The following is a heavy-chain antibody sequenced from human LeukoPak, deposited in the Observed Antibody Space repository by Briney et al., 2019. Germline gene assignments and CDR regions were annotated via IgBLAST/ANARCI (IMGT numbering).Heavy chain of an antibody. CDR2: IYHSGST. D-gene: IGHD2-8*01. V-gene: IGHV4-38-2*02. CDR1: GYSISSGYY. J-gene: IGHJ6*03. CDR3: ARVPYCTNGVCYFSGYYYYMDV. Sequence: PSETLSLTCTVSGYSISSGYYWGWIRQPPGKGLEWIGSIYHSGSTYYNPSLKSRVTISVDTSKNQFSLKLSSVTAADTAVYYCARVPYCTNGVCYFSGYYYYMDVWGKGTTVTVSS.